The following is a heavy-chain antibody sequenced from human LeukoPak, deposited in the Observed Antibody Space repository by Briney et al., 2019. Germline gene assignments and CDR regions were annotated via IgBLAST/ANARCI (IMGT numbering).Heavy chain of an antibody. CDR3: ARDLKNNWFDP. J-gene: IGHJ5*02. CDR2: IYYSGST. CDR1: GGSISSYY. D-gene: IGHD2/OR15-2a*01. Sequence: KPSETLSLTCTVSGGSISSYYWSWIRQPPGKGLEWIGYIYYSGSTNYNPSLKSRVTISVDTSKNQFSLKLSSVTAADTAVYYCARDLKNNWFDPWGQGTLVTVSS. V-gene: IGHV4-59*01.